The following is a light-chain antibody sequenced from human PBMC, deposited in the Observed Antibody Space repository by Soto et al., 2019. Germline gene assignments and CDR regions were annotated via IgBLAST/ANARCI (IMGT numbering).Light chain of an antibody. CDR2: WAS. V-gene: IGKV4-1*01. J-gene: IGKJ4*01. CDR1: QSVLYSSNNKNY. CDR3: QQDYGTPSPT. Sequence: DIVMTQSPDSLAVSLGERATINCKSSQSVLYSSNNKNYLAWYQQKPGQPPKLLIYWASTRESGVPDRFSGSGSGTDFTLTISSLQADDVAVYYCQQDYGTPSPTFGGGTKVEIK.